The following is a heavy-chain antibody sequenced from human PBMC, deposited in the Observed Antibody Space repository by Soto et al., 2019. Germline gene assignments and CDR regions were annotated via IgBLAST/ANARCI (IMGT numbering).Heavy chain of an antibody. CDR1: GDTFTTFD. V-gene: IGHV1-8*01. Sequence: QVQLVQSGAEVKKPGASVKVSCKPSGDTFTTFDLTWVREAAGKGLVWLGWMRANSGDRGHAQKFGDRVSLTKDTSMSTAYMELSSLSAEDTAVYSCARYIHVQGLKVWGQGTLVIVSS. CDR3: ARYIHVQGLKV. D-gene: IGHD2-15*01. J-gene: IGHJ4*02. CDR2: MRANSGDR.